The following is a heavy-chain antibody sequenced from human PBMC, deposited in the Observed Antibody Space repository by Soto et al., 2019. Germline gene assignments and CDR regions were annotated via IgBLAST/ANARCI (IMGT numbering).Heavy chain of an antibody. CDR1: GFGFSAYA. Sequence: GGSLRLSCAGSGFGFSAYAMNWVRQAPGKGLQWVSGLVGSGGDKNYADSVRGRFTVSRDNSRNTLYLQMNSLRAEDTAVYYCAKDQASSSNSEVYYWGQGTLVTVSS. CDR2: LVGSGGDK. J-gene: IGHJ4*02. D-gene: IGHD6-6*01. CDR3: AKDQASSSNSEVYY. V-gene: IGHV3-23*01.